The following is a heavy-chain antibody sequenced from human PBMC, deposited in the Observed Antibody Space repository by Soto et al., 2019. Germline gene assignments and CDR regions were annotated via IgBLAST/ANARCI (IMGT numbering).Heavy chain of an antibody. CDR3: AKGSAPRPDYYGSGSPSYYYYYGMDV. V-gene: IGHV3-23*01. D-gene: IGHD3-10*01. J-gene: IGHJ6*02. CDR2: ISGSGGST. CDR1: GFTFSSYA. Sequence: GGSLRLSCADSGFTFSSYAMSWVRQAPRKGLEWVSAISGSGGSTYYADSVKGRFTISRDNSKNTLYLQMNSLRAEDTAVYYCAKGSAPRPDYYGSGSPSYYYYYGMDVWGQGTTVTVSS.